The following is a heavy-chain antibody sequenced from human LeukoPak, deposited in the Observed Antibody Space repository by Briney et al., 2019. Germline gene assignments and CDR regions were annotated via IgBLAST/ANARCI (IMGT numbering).Heavy chain of an antibody. CDR3: ARIYSSSWFLNWFDP. CDR2: IYYSGST. D-gene: IGHD6-13*01. J-gene: IGHJ5*02. V-gene: IGHV4-39*07. CDR1: GGSISSSSYY. Sequence: SETMSLTCTVSGGSISSSSYYWGWIRQPPGKGLEWIGSIYYSGSTYYNPSLKSRVTISVDTSKNQFSLKLNSVTAADTAVYYCARIYSSSWFLNWFDPWGQGTLVTVSS.